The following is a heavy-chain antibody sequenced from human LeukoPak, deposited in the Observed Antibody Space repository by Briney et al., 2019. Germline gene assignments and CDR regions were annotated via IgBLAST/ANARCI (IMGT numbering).Heavy chain of an antibody. D-gene: IGHD3-3*01. V-gene: IGHV3-7*03. Sequence: GGSLRLSCAASGFSFSSKWMSWVRQTPGKGLEWVANIKQDGSEKYYVDSVKGRFTISRDNAESSLYLQMNSLTVEDTAVYYCAAMEWGGGFDPWGQGTLVTASS. J-gene: IGHJ5*02. CDR1: GFSFSSKW. CDR3: AAMEWGGGFDP. CDR2: IKQDGSEK.